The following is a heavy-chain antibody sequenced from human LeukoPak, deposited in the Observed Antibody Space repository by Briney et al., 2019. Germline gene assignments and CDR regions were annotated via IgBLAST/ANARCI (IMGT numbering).Heavy chain of an antibody. CDR2: ISGSGGGT. D-gene: IGHD3-3*01. CDR1: GFTFSSYA. CDR3: ANHPDLWSGQNWFDP. V-gene: IGHV3-23*01. Sequence: GGSLRLSCAVSGFTFSSYAMSWVRQAPGKGREWVSDISGSGGGTYYAESVKGRGTISRDNSKNTLYLQMTSLKAEDTAKYCCANHPDLWSGQNWFDPCGQGTLLTDSS. J-gene: IGHJ5*02.